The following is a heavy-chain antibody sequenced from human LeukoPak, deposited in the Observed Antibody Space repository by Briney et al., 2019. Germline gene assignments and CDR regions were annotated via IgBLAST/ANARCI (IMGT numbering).Heavy chain of an antibody. D-gene: IGHD6-19*01. J-gene: IGHJ6*03. CDR2: IYTSGST. CDR3: ARNRAVGWDYYLDV. CDR1: GGSISSYY. Sequence: SETLSLTCTVSGGSISSYYWSWIRQPAGKGLEWIGRIYTSGSTNYNPSLKSRVTISVHTSKNQFSLKLSSVTAADTAVYYCARNRAVGWDYYLDVWGKGTTVTVPS. V-gene: IGHV4-4*07.